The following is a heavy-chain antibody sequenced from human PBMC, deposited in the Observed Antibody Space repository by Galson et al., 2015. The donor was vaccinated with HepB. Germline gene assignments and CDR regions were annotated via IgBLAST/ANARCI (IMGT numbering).Heavy chain of an antibody. V-gene: IGHV3-30*04. D-gene: IGHD4-17*01. J-gene: IGHJ6*02. CDR3: ARDGENDYGDYNYGMDV. CDR2: ISYDGSNK. Sequence: SLRLSCAASGFTFSSYAMHWVRQAPGKGLEWVAVISYDGSNKYYADSVKGRFTISRDNSKNTLYLQMNSLRAEDTAVYYCARDGENDYGDYNYGMDVWGQGTTVTVSS. CDR1: GFTFSSYA.